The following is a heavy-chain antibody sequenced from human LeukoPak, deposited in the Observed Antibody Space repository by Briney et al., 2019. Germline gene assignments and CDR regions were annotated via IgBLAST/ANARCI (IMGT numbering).Heavy chain of an antibody. D-gene: IGHD6-13*01. Sequence: SETLSLTCAVYGGSFSGYYWSWIRQPPGKGLEWIGEINHSGSTSYNPSLKSRVTISVDTSKNQFSLKLSSVTAADTAVYYCARGKRGYSSSWYNYWGQGTLVTVSS. V-gene: IGHV4-34*01. J-gene: IGHJ4*02. CDR1: GGSFSGYY. CDR3: ARGKRGYSSSWYNY. CDR2: INHSGST.